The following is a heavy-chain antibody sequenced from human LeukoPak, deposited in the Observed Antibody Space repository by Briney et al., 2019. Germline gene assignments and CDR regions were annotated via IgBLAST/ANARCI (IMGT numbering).Heavy chain of an antibody. CDR3: ARLSLIAAAGDFDY. Sequence: PSETLSLTCTVSGGSISSSSYYWGWIRQPPGKGLEWIGSMYYSGSTYYNPSLKSRVTIYVDTSKNQFSLKMSSVTAADTAVYYCARLSLIAAAGDFDYWGHGALVTVSS. J-gene: IGHJ4*01. CDR1: GGSISSSSYY. D-gene: IGHD6-13*01. V-gene: IGHV4-39*01. CDR2: MYYSGST.